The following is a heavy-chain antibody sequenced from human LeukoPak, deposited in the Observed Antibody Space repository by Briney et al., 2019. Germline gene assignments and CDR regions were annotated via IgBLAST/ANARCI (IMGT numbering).Heavy chain of an antibody. D-gene: IGHD3-9*01. Sequence: PGGSLRLSCAASGFTFSSYSMNWVRQAPGKGLEWASAITGSGGNTYYADSVKGRFTISRDNSKNTVFLQMNSLRAEDTAVYYCAKWGDYDVLTGYYVSDYWGQGTLVTVSS. CDR2: ITGSGGNT. J-gene: IGHJ4*02. CDR3: AKWGDYDVLTGYYVSDY. CDR1: GFTFSSYS. V-gene: IGHV3-23*01.